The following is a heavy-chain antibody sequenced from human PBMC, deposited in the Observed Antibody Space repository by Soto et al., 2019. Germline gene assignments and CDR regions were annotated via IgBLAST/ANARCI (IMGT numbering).Heavy chain of an antibody. CDR2: IYYSGST. V-gene: IGHV4-31*03. CDR3: ARDLRFRGFYGMDV. CDR1: GGSISSGGYY. Sequence: QVQLQESGPGLVKPSQTLSLTCTVSGGSISSGGYYWSWILQHPGKGLEWIGYIYYSGSTYYNPSLKSRVTISADTSKNQFSLKLSSVTAADTAVYYCARDLRFRGFYGMDVWGQGTTVTVSS. D-gene: IGHD3-10*01. J-gene: IGHJ6*02.